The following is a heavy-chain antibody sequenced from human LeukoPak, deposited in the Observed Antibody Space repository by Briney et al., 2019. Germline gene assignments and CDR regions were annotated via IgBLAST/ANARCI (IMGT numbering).Heavy chain of an antibody. CDR3: ARFPQMNIAVAGTKVRSWFDP. V-gene: IGHV1-18*01. CDR2: ISANDGNT. Sequence: ASVKVSCKASGYTFTSYGISWVRQAPGQGLEWMGWISANDGNTDYPQKLQDRVTMTTDTSTSTAYMELRSLRSDDTAVYYCARFPQMNIAVAGTKVRSWFDPWGQGTLVTVSS. D-gene: IGHD6-19*01. J-gene: IGHJ5*02. CDR1: GYTFTSYG.